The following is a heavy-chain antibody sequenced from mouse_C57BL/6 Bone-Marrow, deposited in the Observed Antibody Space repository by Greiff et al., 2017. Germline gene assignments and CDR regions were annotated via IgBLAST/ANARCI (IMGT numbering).Heavy chain of an antibody. CDR3: ARGGIYYDYDAWFAY. V-gene: IGHV1-81*01. J-gene: IGHJ3*01. CDR1: GYTFTSYG. D-gene: IGHD2-4*01. Sequence: QVQLKQSEAELARPGASVKLSCKASGYTFTSYGISWVKQRTGQGLEWIGEIYPRSGNTYYNEKFKGKATLTADKSSSTEYMELRSLTSEDSAVYFCARGGIYYDYDAWFAYWGQGTLVTVSA. CDR2: IYPRSGNT.